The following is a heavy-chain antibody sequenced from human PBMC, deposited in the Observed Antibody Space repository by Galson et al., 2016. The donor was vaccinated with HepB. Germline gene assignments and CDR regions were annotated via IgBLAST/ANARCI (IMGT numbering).Heavy chain of an antibody. Sequence: SVKVSCKASGDTFSTHSINWLRQAPGQGLEWVGGIIPIFGSPNYAQRFQGRVTISADEATATAYMELRSLRSDDTAVFYCAHVAEYTKPRDAFDVWGQGTMLIVSS. J-gene: IGHJ3*01. D-gene: IGHD2-15*01. CDR2: IIPIFGSP. V-gene: IGHV1-69*13. CDR1: GDTFSTHS. CDR3: AHVAEYTKPRDAFDV.